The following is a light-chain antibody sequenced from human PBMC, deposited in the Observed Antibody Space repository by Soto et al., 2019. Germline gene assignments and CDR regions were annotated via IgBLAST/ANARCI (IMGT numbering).Light chain of an antibody. CDR2: GAS. CDR1: QSVSSSY. Sequence: EIVLTQSPGTLSLSPGERATLSCRASQSVSSSYLAWYQQKPGQAPRLRIYGASSRATGIPDRFSGSGSGTDFTLTISRLEPEDCAVYYCQQYGSSPGTFGQGTKVELK. CDR3: QQYGSSPGT. V-gene: IGKV3-20*01. J-gene: IGKJ1*01.